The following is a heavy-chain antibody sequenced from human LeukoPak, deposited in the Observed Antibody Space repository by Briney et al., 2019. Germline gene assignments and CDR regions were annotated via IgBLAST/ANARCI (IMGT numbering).Heavy chain of an antibody. CDR2: IYYSGST. CDR3: ARQLWLFDAFDI. CDR1: GGSISSGGYY. Sequence: PSETLSLTCTVSGGSISSGGYYWSWIRQHPGKGLEWIGYIYYSGSTYYNPSLKSRVTISVDTSKNQFSLKLSSVTAADTAVYYCARQLWLFDAFDIWGQGTMVTVSS. J-gene: IGHJ3*02. V-gene: IGHV4-31*03. D-gene: IGHD5-18*01.